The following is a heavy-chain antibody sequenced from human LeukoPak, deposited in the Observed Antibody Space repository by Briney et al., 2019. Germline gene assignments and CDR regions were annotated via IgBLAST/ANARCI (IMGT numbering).Heavy chain of an antibody. V-gene: IGHV1-2*06. CDR1: GYTFTGYY. J-gene: IGHJ3*02. CDR2: INPNSGGT. D-gene: IGHD6-13*01. CDR3: ARTVGQQLVGPAFDI. Sequence: APVKVSCKASGYTFTGYYMHWVRQAPGQGLEWVGRINPNSGGTNYAQKFQGRVTMTRDTSISTAYMELSRLRSDDTAVYYCARTVGQQLVGPAFDIWGQGTRVTVSS.